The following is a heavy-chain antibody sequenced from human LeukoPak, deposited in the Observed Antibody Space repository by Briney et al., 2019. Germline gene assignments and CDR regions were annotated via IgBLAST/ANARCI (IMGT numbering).Heavy chain of an antibody. CDR3: AKSIAARLRGGYYMDV. Sequence: GASVKVSCKASGYTFTSYYMHWVRQAPGQGLEWMGIINPSGGSTSYAQKFQGRVTMTRDMSTSTVYMELSSLRSEDTAVYYCAKSIAARLRGGYYMDVWGKGTTVTVSS. D-gene: IGHD6-6*01. J-gene: IGHJ6*03. V-gene: IGHV1-46*01. CDR2: INPSGGST. CDR1: GYTFTSYY.